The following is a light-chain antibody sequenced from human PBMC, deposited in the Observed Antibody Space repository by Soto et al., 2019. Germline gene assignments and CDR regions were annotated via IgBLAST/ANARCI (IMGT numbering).Light chain of an antibody. J-gene: IGKJ1*01. CDR3: HQYATSPRT. CDR2: AAS. Sequence: EIVLTQSPATLSLSPGERATLSCRASQSVSTNYLAWYRQRPGQAPGPLIYAASSRAPGISDRFSGSGSGTDFTLTISRLEPEDFAVYYCHQYATSPRTFGQGTKVEIK. CDR1: QSVSTNY. V-gene: IGKV3-20*01.